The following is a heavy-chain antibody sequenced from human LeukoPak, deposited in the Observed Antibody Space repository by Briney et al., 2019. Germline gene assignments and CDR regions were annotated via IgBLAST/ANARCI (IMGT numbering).Heavy chain of an antibody. J-gene: IGHJ4*02. CDR1: GFTFGSYG. V-gene: IGHV3-23*01. Sequence: GGSLRLSWAASGFTFGSYGMSWVRQGPGKGMKWVSIISGSGDSTHYADSVKGRFTISRDNSKNTVYLQMNSLTVEDTAVYYCAKDREVGGTIPYYFDYWGQGSLLSVSS. D-gene: IGHD1-26*01. CDR2: ISGSGDST. CDR3: AKDREVGGTIPYYFDY.